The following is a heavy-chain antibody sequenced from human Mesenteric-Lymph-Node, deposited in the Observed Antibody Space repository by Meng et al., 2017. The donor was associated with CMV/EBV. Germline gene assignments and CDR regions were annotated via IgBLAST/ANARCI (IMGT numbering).Heavy chain of an antibody. CDR1: GGSISSSSYY. D-gene: IGHD3-10*01. CDR2: IYYSGST. Sequence: SETLSLTCTVSGGSISSSSYYWGWIRQPPGKGLEWIGSIYYSGSTYYNPSLKSRVTISVDTSKNQFSLKLSSVTAADTAVYYCARDQGLMVRGVIDSWGQGTLVTVSS. V-gene: IGHV4-39*07. J-gene: IGHJ4*02. CDR3: ARDQGLMVRGVIDS.